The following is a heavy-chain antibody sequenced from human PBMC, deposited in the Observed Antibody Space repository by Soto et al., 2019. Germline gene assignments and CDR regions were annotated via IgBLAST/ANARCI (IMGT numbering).Heavy chain of an antibody. CDR1: GFTFSSYA. D-gene: IGHD5-18*01. CDR3: ARGVDTAMVLLSWGRTFDY. Sequence: GGSLRLSCAASGFTFSSYAMHWVRQAPGKGLEWVAVISYDGSNKYYADSVKGRFTISRDNSKNTLYLQMNSLRAEDTAVYYCARGVDTAMVLLSWGRTFDYWGQGTLVTVSS. V-gene: IGHV3-30-3*01. CDR2: ISYDGSNK. J-gene: IGHJ4*02.